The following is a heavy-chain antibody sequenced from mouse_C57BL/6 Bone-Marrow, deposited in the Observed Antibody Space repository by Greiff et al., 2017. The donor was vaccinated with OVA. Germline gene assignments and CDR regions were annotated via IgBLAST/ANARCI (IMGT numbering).Heavy chain of an antibody. J-gene: IGHJ1*03. CDR3: ARRGACCCGSSYWYFDV. Sequence: QVQLKQPGAELVMPGASVKLSCKASGYTFTSYWMHWVKQRPGQGLEWIGEIDPSDSYTNYNQKFKGKSTLSVDKSSSTAYMQLSSLTSEDSAVYCCARRGACCCGSSYWYFDVWGTGTTVTVSS. D-gene: IGHD1-1*01. CDR2: IDPSDSYT. CDR1: GYTFTSYW. V-gene: IGHV1-69*01.